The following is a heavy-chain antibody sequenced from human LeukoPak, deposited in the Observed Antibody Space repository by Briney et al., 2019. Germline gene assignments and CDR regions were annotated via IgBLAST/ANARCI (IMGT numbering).Heavy chain of an antibody. CDR3: AREFVVVPAALYYYYMVV. V-gene: IGHV4-61*02. CDR2: IYTSGST. CDR1: GGSISSGSYY. Sequence: SETLSLTCTVSGGSISSGSYYWSWMRQPAGKGLEWIGRIYTSGSTNYNPSLKSRVTISVDTSKNQFSLKLSSVTAADTAVYYCAREFVVVPAALYYYYMVVWGKGTTVTISS. J-gene: IGHJ6*03. D-gene: IGHD2-2*01.